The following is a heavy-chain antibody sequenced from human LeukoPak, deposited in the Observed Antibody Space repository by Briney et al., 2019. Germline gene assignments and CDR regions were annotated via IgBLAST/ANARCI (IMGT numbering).Heavy chain of an antibody. V-gene: IGHV4-59*01. J-gene: IGHJ2*01. CDR2: IYYSGST. D-gene: IGHD5-24*01. CDR3: ARSQFEVWYFDL. Sequence: PSETLSLTCTVSGGSISSYYWGWIRQPPGKGLEWIGYIYYSGSTNYNPSLKSRVTISVDTSKNQFSLKLSSVTAADTAVYYCARSQFEVWYFDLWGRGTLVTVSS. CDR1: GGSISSYY.